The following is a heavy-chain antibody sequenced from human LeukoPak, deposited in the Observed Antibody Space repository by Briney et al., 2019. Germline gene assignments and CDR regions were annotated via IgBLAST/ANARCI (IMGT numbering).Heavy chain of an antibody. J-gene: IGHJ5*02. CDR2: IYPGDSNS. D-gene: IGHD3-9*01. Sequence: GESLKISCKGSGYNFTNYWIAWVRQMPGKGLDWMGIIYPGDSNSVYSPSFQGQVTFSADKSISTAYLQWSSLKASDTAMYYCAKLQFSLYFDWSRPNWFDPWGQGTLVTVSS. CDR3: AKLQFSLYFDWSRPNWFDP. CDR1: GYNFTNYW. V-gene: IGHV5-51*01.